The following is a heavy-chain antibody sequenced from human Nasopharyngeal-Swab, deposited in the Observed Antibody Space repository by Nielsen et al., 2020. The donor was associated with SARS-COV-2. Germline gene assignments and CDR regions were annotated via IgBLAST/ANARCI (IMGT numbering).Heavy chain of an antibody. CDR2: TYYRSNWYN. V-gene: IGHV6-1*01. J-gene: IGHJ6*03. CDR1: GDSSSSSSAA. Sequence: SETLSLTCAISGDSSSSSSAAWNWIRQSPSRGLEWLGRTYYRSNWYNDYAVSVKSRITINPDTSKNQFSLHLNSVTPEDTAVYYCARARGAYGDYYYYYYTDVWGKGTTVTVSS. D-gene: IGHD4-17*01. CDR3: ARARGAYGDYYYYYYTDV.